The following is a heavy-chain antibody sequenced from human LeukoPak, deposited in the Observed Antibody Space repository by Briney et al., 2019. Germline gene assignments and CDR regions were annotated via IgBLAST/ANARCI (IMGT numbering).Heavy chain of an antibody. CDR2: IWYDGSNK. CDR3: AREEIVPAAMGAVYYYYGMDV. J-gene: IGHJ6*02. D-gene: IGHD2-2*01. Sequence: PGRSLRLSCAASGFTFRSYGMHWVRQAPGKGLEWVAVIWYDGSNKYYADSVKGRFTISRDNSKNTLYLQMNSLRAEDTAAYYCAREEIVPAAMGAVYYYYGMDVWGQGTTVTVSS. CDR1: GFTFRSYG. V-gene: IGHV3-33*01.